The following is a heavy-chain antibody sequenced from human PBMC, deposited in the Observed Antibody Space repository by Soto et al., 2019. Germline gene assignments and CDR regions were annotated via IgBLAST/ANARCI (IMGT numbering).Heavy chain of an antibody. V-gene: IGHV1-18*01. CDR3: ARGGYYDNSWGKLSHYGLDV. CDR1: GYTFIRYG. Sequence: QVQLAPSANEVKNPGASVRVSCKAAGYTFIRYGIAWVRQAPGQGREWMGWISPYNDYTVYAQKFQGRVSMTADTSTRTVYMNLRGLKSDYTAVYYCARGGYYDNSWGKLSHYGLDVWGQGTSVSVS. CDR2: ISPYNDYT. D-gene: IGHD3-16*01. J-gene: IGHJ6*02.